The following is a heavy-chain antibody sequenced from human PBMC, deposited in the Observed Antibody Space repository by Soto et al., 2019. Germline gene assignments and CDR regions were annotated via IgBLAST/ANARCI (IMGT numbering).Heavy chain of an antibody. J-gene: IGHJ4*02. Sequence: EVQVMESGGGLVQPGGSLRLSCAASGFTFSYYAMSWVRQAPGKGPEWVSGITGSGGNIYYADSVKGRFTISRDNSKNTLYLQMNSLRVEDTAVYYCESLEQWLPRDYWGQGTLVTVSS. CDR3: ESLEQWLPRDY. V-gene: IGHV3-23*01. D-gene: IGHD6-19*01. CDR2: ITGSGGNI. CDR1: GFTFSYYA.